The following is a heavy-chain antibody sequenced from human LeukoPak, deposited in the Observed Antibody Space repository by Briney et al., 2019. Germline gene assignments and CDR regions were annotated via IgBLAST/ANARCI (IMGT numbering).Heavy chain of an antibody. CDR3: GCGLRGGRFDP. Sequence: KTSETLSLTCTVSGGSISSSSYYWGWIRQPPGKGLEWIGSIYYSGSTYYNPSLKSRVTISVDTSKNQFSLKLSSVTAADTAVYYCGCGLRGGRFDPWGQGTLVTVSS. CDR1: GGSISSSSYY. V-gene: IGHV4-39*01. CDR2: IYYSGST. D-gene: IGHD3/OR15-3a*01. J-gene: IGHJ5*02.